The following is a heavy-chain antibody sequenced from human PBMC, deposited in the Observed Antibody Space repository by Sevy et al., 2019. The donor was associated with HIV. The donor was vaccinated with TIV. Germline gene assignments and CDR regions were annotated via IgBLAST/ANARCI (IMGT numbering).Heavy chain of an antibody. Sequence: SETLSLTCAVSGASVRSDSYYWTWIRQTPGRGLEWIGHISGTTSYNPSLKSRLTISRDTSQKQFSLTLSSVTAADTAVYYRASAKKLAYTYYDSTVYYSFAYWGPGTLVTVSS. J-gene: IGHJ4*02. CDR2: ISGTT. CDR3: ASAKKLAYTYYDSTVYYSFAY. CDR1: GASVRSDSYY. V-gene: IGHV4-61*01. D-gene: IGHD3-16*01.